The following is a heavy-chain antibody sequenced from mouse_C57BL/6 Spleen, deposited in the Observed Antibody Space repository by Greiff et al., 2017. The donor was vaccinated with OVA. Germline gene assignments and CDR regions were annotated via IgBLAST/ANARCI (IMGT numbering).Heavy chain of an antibody. Sequence: EVQLVESEGGLVQPGSSMKLSCTASGFTFSDYYMAWVRQVPEKGLEWVANINYDGSSTYYLDSLKSRFIISRDNAKNILYLQMSSLKSEDTATYYCARALYYYGSSDYAMDYWGQGTSVTVSS. V-gene: IGHV5-16*01. CDR3: ARALYYYGSSDYAMDY. CDR2: INYDGSST. J-gene: IGHJ4*01. CDR1: GFTFSDYY. D-gene: IGHD1-1*01.